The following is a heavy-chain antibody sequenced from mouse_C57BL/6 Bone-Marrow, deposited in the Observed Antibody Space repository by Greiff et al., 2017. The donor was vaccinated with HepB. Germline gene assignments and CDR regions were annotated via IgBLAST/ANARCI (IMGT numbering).Heavy chain of an antibody. CDR3: ARRIVTTVYYAMDY. CDR1: GYTFTSYW. D-gene: IGHD2-12*01. V-gene: IGHV1-55*01. J-gene: IGHJ4*01. CDR2: IYPGSGST. Sequence: QVQLQQPGAELVKPGASVKMSCKASGYTFTSYWITWVKQRPGQGLEWIGDIYPGSGSTNYNEKFKSKATLTVDTSSSTAYMQLSSLTSEDSAVYYCARRIVTTVYYAMDYWGQGTSVTVSS.